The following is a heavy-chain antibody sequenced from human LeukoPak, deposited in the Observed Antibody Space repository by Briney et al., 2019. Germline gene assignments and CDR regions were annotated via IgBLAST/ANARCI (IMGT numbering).Heavy chain of an antibody. CDR3: AKESPHFDY. J-gene: IGHJ4*02. CDR2: IGGSGVST. CDR1: GFTFSSYW. V-gene: IGHV3-23*01. Sequence: GGSLRLSCTASGFTFSSYWLNWVRQAPGRGLEWVSVIGGSGVSTYYAGSVKGRFTISRDNSKNTVSLQMHALRAEDTALYYCAKESPHFDYWGQGTLVTVSS.